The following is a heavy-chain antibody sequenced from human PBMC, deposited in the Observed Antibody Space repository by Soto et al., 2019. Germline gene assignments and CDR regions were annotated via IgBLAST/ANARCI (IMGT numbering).Heavy chain of an antibody. D-gene: IGHD6-19*01. V-gene: IGHV1-24*01. CDR3: ATVGIAVAGTGGFDY. CDR2: FDPEDGET. J-gene: IGHJ4*02. Sequence: ASVKVSCKVSGYTLTELSMHWVRQAPGKGLEWMGGFDPEDGETIYAQKFQGRVTMTEDTSTDTAYMELSSLRSEDTAVYHCATVGIAVAGTGGFDYWGQGTLVTVSS. CDR1: GYTLTELS.